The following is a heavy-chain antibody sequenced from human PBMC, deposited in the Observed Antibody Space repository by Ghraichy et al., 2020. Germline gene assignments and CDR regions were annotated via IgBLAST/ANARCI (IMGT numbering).Heavy chain of an antibody. CDR3: AKDIRSGWYGCMDY. V-gene: IGHV3-23*01. D-gene: IGHD6-19*01. CDR1: GFTFSSYA. Sequence: GGSLRLSCAASGFTFSSYAMSWVRQAPGKGLEWVSAISGSGGSTYYADSVKGRFTISRDNSKNTLYLQMNSLRVEDTAVYYCAKDIRSGWYGCMDYWGQGTLVTVSS. J-gene: IGHJ4*02. CDR2: ISGSGGST.